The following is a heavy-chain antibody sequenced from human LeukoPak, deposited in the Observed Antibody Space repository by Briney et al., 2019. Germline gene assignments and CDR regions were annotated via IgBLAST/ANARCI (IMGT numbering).Heavy chain of an antibody. J-gene: IGHJ6*03. V-gene: IGHV4-61*01. Sequence: SETLSLTCTVSGYSISSGYYWSWIRQPPGKGLEWIGYIYYSGSTNYNPSLKSRVTISVDTSKNQFSLKLSSVTAADTAVYYCARRSIVGATAGYYYYYMDVWGKGTTVTVSS. CDR3: ARRSIVGATAGYYYYYMDV. CDR2: IYYSGST. CDR1: GYSISSGYY. D-gene: IGHD1-26*01.